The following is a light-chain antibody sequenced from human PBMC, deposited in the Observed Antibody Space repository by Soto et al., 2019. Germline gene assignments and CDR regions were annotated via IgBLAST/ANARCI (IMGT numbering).Light chain of an antibody. V-gene: IGKV3-15*01. CDR1: QSVSSN. CDR3: QQYNDWPRT. J-gene: IGKJ1*01. Sequence: EIVMTKSPATLSVSPGERATHSCRASQSVSSNLAWYQQKPGQAPRLLLYGASSRATGIPARFSGSGSGTEFTLTISSLQSEDFAVYYCQQYNDWPRTFGQGTKVDIK. CDR2: GAS.